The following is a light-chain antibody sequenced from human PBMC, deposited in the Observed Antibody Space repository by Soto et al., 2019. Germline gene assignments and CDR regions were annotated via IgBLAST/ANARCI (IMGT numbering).Light chain of an antibody. CDR1: QSVSNNY. CDR3: QQYNNWPPIT. J-gene: IGKJ5*01. Sequence: EIVLTQSPGTLSLSPGERGTLACRAIQSVSNNYLAWYQQKPGQAPRLLIYGASNRATGIPDRFSGSGSGTDFTLTISRLEPEDFAVYYCQQYNNWPPITFGQGTRLEIK. V-gene: IGKV3-20*01. CDR2: GAS.